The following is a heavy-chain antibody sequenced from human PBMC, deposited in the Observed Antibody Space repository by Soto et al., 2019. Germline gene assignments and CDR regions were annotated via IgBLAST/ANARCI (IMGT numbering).Heavy chain of an antibody. CDR1: GYSFTSYW. J-gene: IGHJ6*02. Sequence: GESLKISCKGSGYSFTSYWIGWVRQMPGKGLEWMGIIYPGDSDTRYSPSFRGQVTISADKSISTAYLQWSSLKASDTAMYYCARNNIVVVPAATRVDYGMDVWGQGTTVTVSS. V-gene: IGHV5-51*01. D-gene: IGHD2-2*01. CDR3: ARNNIVVVPAATRVDYGMDV. CDR2: IYPGDSDT.